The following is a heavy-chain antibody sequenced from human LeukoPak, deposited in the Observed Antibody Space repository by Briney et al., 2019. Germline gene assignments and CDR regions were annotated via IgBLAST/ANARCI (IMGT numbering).Heavy chain of an antibody. D-gene: IGHD3-16*02. CDR2: IKQDGSEK. CDR3: ARVGGRYSPLGY. V-gene: IGHV3-7*01. Sequence: GGSLRLSCAASGFTSSSYWMSWVRQAPGKGLEWVANIKQDGSEKYYVDSVKGRFTISRDNAKNSLYLQMISLRAEDTAVYYCARVGGRYSPLGYWGQGTLVTVSS. CDR1: GFTSSSYW. J-gene: IGHJ4*02.